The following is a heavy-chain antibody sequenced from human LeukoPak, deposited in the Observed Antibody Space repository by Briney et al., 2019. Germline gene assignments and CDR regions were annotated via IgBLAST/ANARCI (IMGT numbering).Heavy chain of an antibody. J-gene: IGHJ1*01. Sequence: GGSLRLSCVASGITFSSYSMNWVRQAPGKGLEWVSGISPSGGITYYTDSVKGRFTISRDNSKNTQSLQMNSLRAEDTAVYYCAKDDDWGRYKHWGQGTLVTVSS. V-gene: IGHV3-23*01. CDR1: GITFSSYS. CDR3: AKDDDWGRYKH. CDR2: ISPSGGIT. D-gene: IGHD3-16*01.